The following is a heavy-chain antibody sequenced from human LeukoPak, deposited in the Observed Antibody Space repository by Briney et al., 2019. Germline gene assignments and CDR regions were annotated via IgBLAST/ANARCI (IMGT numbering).Heavy chain of an antibody. Sequence: ASVKVSCKASGGTLSSYAISWVRQAPGQGLEWMGGIIPIFGTANYARKFQGRVTITADESTSTAYTELSSLRSEDTAVYYCARSGAYYYDSSGYYHQWGQGTLVTVSS. J-gene: IGHJ4*02. CDR3: ARSGAYYYDSSGYYHQ. CDR1: GGTLSSYA. D-gene: IGHD3-22*01. CDR2: IIPIFGTA. V-gene: IGHV1-69*13.